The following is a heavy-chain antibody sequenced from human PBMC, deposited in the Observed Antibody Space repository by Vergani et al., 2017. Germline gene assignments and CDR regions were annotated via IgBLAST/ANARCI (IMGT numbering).Heavy chain of an antibody. J-gene: IGHJ4*02. CDR3: ARLSYDTTPYLQGGYDC. Sequence: DVHLAESGGGFFQPGGSLRLSCSASGFSFGSYGMHWVRVRQAPGKGLEWVSAISARYPSTYYADSVKGRFTISRDNSKNMLYLQMNSLRAEDTAVYYCARLSYDTTPYLQGGYDCWGQGTLVSVSS. CDR1: GFSFGSYG. V-gene: IGHV3-23*04. D-gene: IGHD3-22*01. CDR2: ISARYPST.